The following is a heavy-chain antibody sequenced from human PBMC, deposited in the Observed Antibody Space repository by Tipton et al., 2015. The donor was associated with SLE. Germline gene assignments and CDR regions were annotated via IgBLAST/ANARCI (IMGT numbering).Heavy chain of an antibody. CDR2: IYHTGST. J-gene: IGHJ4*02. D-gene: IGHD3-3*01. Sequence: TLSLTCTVSGGSFSSSIYYWAWIRQPPGKGLEWIGNIYHTGSTHYNPSLRSRVTISIDTSKNQFFLRPTTLTDADTAIYYCARDVEFSTVSIFGVLPWGQGLQVTVSS. CDR1: GGSFSSSIYY. V-gene: IGHV4-39*07. CDR3: ARDVEFSTVSIFGVLP.